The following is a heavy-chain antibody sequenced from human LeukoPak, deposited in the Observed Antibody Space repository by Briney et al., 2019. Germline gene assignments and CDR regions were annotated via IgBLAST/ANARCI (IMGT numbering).Heavy chain of an antibody. V-gene: IGHV3-48*01. CDR3: ARIDCSSTSCYDQRWRF. D-gene: IGHD2-2*01. J-gene: IGHJ4*02. Sequence: GGSLRLSCAASGFTFSSYSMNWVRQAPGKGLEWVSYISSSSSTIYYADSVKGRFTISRDNAKNSLYLQMNSLRAEDTAVYYCARIDCSSTSCYDQRWRFWGQGTLVTVSS. CDR1: GFTFSSYS. CDR2: ISSSSSTI.